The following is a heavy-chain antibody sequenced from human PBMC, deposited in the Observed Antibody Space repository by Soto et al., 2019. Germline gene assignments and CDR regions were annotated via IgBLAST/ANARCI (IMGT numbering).Heavy chain of an antibody. Sequence: VQLLESGGGLVQPGGSLRLSCAASGFTYESYAMSWVRQAPGKGLERVSGINSGGTVAHYADSVKGRFAISRDNSKNTLSLEMKSLRADDTGLYYCAISTGGFGGLFVVPSDYWGQGTLVTVSS. V-gene: IGHV3-23*01. CDR2: INSGGTVA. CDR3: AISTGGFGGLFVVPSDY. CDR1: GFTYESYA. D-gene: IGHD3-16*02. J-gene: IGHJ4*02.